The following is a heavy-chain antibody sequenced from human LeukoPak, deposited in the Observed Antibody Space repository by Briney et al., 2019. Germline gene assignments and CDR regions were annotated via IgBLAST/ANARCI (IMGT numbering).Heavy chain of an antibody. CDR2: IKQDGSEK. D-gene: IGHD4-17*01. V-gene: IGHV3-7*03. J-gene: IGHJ3*02. Sequence: GGSLRLSCAASGFTFSSYWMSWVRQAPGKGLEWVANIKQDGSEKYYVDSVKGRFTISRDNAKNSLYLQMNSLRAEDTAVYYCARDPFYDYGDSHALDIWGQGTMVTVSS. CDR1: GFTFSSYW. CDR3: ARDPFYDYGDSHALDI.